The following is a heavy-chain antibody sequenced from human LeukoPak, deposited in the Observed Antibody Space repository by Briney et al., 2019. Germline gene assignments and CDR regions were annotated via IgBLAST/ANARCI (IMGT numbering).Heavy chain of an antibody. V-gene: IGHV4-59*08. J-gene: IGHJ5*02. Sequence: SETLSLTCTVSGGSISSYYWSWIRQPPGKGLEWIGYIYYSGSTNYNPSLKSRVTISVDTSKNQFSLKLSSVTAADTAVYYCARATRSWFDPWGQGTLVTVSS. D-gene: IGHD1-14*01. CDR1: GGSISSYY. CDR2: IYYSGST. CDR3: ARATRSWFDP.